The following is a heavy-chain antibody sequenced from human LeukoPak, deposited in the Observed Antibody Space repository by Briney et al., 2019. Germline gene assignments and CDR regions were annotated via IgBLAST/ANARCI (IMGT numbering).Heavy chain of an antibody. J-gene: IGHJ3*02. D-gene: IGHD3-22*01. CDR3: ARCLSPVGYYYDSSGYWDAFDI. CDR1: GGTFSSYA. CDR2: IIPIFGTA. V-gene: IGHV1-69*05. Sequence: SVKVSCKASGGTFSSYAISWVRQAPGQGLEWMGGIIPIFGTANYAQKFQGRVTITTDESTSTAYMELSSLRSEDTAVYYCARCLSPVGYYYDSSGYWDAFDIWGQGTMVTVPS.